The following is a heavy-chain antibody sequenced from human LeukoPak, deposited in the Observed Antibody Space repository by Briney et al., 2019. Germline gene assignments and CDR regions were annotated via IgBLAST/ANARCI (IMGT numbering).Heavy chain of an antibody. CDR1: GYTFTSHY. Sequence: ASVKVSCKASGYTFTSHYMHWVRQAPGQGLEWMGWINPNSGGTNYAQKFQGRVTMTRDTSISTAYMELSRLRSDDTAVYYCARNMRRDTAMVMGYWGQGTLVTVSS. J-gene: IGHJ4*02. D-gene: IGHD5-18*01. CDR2: INPNSGGT. V-gene: IGHV1-2*02. CDR3: ARNMRRDTAMVMGY.